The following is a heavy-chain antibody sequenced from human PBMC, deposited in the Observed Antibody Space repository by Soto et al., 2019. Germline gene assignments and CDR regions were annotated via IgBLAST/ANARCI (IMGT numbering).Heavy chain of an antibody. D-gene: IGHD1-26*01. Sequence: SVKVSCKASGFTFTSSAMQWVRQARGQRLEWIGWIVVGSGNTNYAQKFQERVTITRDMSTSTAYMELSSLRSEDTAVYYCAADGGGQDAWGPYYYYYYMDVWGKGTTVTVSS. CDR3: AADGGGQDAWGPYYYYYYMDV. J-gene: IGHJ6*03. CDR1: GFTFTSSA. V-gene: IGHV1-58*02. CDR2: IVVGSGNT.